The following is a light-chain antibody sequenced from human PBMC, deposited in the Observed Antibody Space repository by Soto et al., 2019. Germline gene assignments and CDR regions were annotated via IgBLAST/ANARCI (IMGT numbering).Light chain of an antibody. V-gene: IGKV3D-15*01. CDR3: QQYRNWPPWT. Sequence: IVMTQSPATLSVPPGQRATLSCRASQSVSTNLAWYQQTPGQAPRLLIYGASTRATGIPARFSGSGSGTEFTLTISGLLSDDVAVYYCQQYRNWPPWTFGQGTRVDFK. CDR1: QSVSTN. J-gene: IGKJ1*01. CDR2: GAS.